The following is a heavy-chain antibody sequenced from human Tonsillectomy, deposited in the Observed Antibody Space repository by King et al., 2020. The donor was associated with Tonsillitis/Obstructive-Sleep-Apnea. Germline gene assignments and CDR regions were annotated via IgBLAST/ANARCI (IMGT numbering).Heavy chain of an antibody. D-gene: IGHD3-9*01. Sequence: VQLQESGPGLVKPSETLSLTCTVSGGSISSYYWSWIRQPPGKGLEWIGYIYYSGSTNYNPSLKSRVTISVDTSKNQFSLKLSSVTAADTAVYYCARAGAYYDLLTGYDTSYFDYWGQGTLVTVSS. CDR1: GGSISSYY. CDR2: IYYSGST. V-gene: IGHV4-59*01. J-gene: IGHJ4*02. CDR3: ARAGAYYDLLTGYDTSYFDY.